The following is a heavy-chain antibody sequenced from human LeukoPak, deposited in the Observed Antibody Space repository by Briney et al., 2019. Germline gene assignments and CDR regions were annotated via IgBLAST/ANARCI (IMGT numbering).Heavy chain of an antibody. V-gene: IGHV1-69*13. Sequence: SVKVSCKASGGTFSSYAISWVRQAPGQGLEWMGGIIPIFGTANYAQKFQGRVTITADESTSTAYMELSSLRSEDTAVYYCAREVGTGSGSWYSYIDYWGQGTLVTVSS. D-gene: IGHD6-13*01. CDR1: GGTFSSYA. CDR3: AREVGTGSGSWYSYIDY. CDR2: IIPIFGTA. J-gene: IGHJ4*02.